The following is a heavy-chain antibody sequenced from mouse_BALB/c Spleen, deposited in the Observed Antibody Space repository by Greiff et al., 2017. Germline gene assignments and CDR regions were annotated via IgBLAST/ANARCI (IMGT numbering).Heavy chain of an antibody. Sequence: EVQGVESGGGLVKPGGSLKLSCAASGFTFSSYAMSWVRQSPEKRLEWVAEISSGGSYTYYPDTVTGRFTISRDNAKNTLYLEMSSLRSEDTAMYYCARDRDADYAMDYWGQGTSVTVSS. CDR2: ISSGGSYT. D-gene: IGHD3-1*01. V-gene: IGHV5-9-4*01. CDR3: ARDRDADYAMDY. CDR1: GFTFSSYA. J-gene: IGHJ4*01.